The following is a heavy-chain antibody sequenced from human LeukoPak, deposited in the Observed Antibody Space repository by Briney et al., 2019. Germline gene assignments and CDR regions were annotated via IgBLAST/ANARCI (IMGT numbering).Heavy chain of an antibody. CDR1: GDSVNTYY. CDR3: ARDKGVERLGGVYFDS. D-gene: IGHD1-26*01. Sequence: SETLSLTCTVSGDSVNTYYWDWIRQPAGKGLEWIGRIHHSGATNYNPSLKSRVTMSVDTSKNQFSLILRSVTAADTAVYYCARDKGVERLGGVYFDSWGQGTLVIVSS. V-gene: IGHV4-4*07. J-gene: IGHJ4*02. CDR2: IHHSGAT.